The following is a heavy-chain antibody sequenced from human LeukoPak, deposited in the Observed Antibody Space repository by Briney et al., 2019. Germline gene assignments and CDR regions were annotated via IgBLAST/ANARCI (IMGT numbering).Heavy chain of an antibody. CDR1: GYNFTSYW. CDR3: ARLQYYYDSSGYYFDY. Sequence: GESLKISCKGSGYNFTSYWIGWVRQMPGKGLEWMGIIYPGDSDTRYSPSFQGQVTISADKSISTAYLQWSSLKASDTAMYYCARLQYYYDSSGYYFDYWGQGTLVTVSS. CDR2: IYPGDSDT. D-gene: IGHD3-22*01. V-gene: IGHV5-51*01. J-gene: IGHJ4*02.